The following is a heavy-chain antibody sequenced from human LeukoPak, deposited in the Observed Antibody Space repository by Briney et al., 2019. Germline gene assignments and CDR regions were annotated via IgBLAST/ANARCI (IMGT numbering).Heavy chain of an antibody. J-gene: IGHJ4*02. V-gene: IGHV3-48*01. CDR3: ARDPFGTYDSDY. D-gene: IGHD5-12*01. Sequence: GGSLRLSCAASGFNFGIYSLNWVRQAPGKGLEWLSYISAGSTIYYADSVKGRFTISRDNANNLLYLQMNSLRAEDTAVYYCARDPFGTYDSDYWGQGILVTVSS. CDR1: GFNFGIYS. CDR2: ISAGSTI.